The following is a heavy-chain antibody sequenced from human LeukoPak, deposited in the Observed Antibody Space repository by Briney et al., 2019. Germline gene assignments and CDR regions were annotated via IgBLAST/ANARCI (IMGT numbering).Heavy chain of an antibody. Sequence: SETLFLTCAVYGGSFNGYYWTWVRQPPGKGLEWIGEIHYSGATTYNPSLKRRVTISGDTSRNQVSLRLTSVTAADTADYYCARGRLSAYYFDFWGQGTLVTVSS. CDR1: GGSFNGYY. J-gene: IGHJ4*02. CDR3: ARGRLSAYYFDF. V-gene: IGHV4-34*01. CDR2: IHYSGAT.